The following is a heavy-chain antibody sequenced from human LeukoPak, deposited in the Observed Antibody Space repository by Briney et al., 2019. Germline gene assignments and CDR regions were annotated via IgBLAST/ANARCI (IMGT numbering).Heavy chain of an antibody. CDR3: ARTMCGGDCYSNAYYFDY. CDR2: IYTSGST. J-gene: IGHJ4*02. V-gene: IGHV4-61*02. D-gene: IGHD2-21*02. CDR1: GGSISSGSYY. Sequence: SQTLSLTCTVSGGSISSGSYYWSWIRQPAGKGLEWIGRIYTSGSTNYNPSLKSRVTISVDTSKNQFSLKLSSVTAADTAVYYCARTMCGGDCYSNAYYFDYWGQGTLVTVSS.